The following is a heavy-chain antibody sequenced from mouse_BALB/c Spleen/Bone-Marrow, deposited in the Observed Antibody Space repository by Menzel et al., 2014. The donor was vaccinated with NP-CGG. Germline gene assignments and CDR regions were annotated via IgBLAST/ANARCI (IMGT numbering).Heavy chain of an antibody. CDR1: GFSLTSYG. D-gene: IGHD2-12*01. J-gene: IGHJ4*01. CDR3: ARSSPTTWAMDY. V-gene: IGHV2-6*02. Sequence: QVQLQQSGPGLVAPSQSLSITCTVSGFSLTSYGVHRVRQPPGKGLEWLVVIWSDGSTTYNSALKSRLSICKDNSKSQVFLKMNSLQTDDTAMYYCARSSPTTWAMDYWGQGTSVTVSS. CDR2: IWSDGST.